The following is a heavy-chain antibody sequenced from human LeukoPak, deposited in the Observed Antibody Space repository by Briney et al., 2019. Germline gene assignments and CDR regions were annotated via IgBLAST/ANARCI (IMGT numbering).Heavy chain of an antibody. CDR1: GLTFSSYW. V-gene: IGHV3-7*01. CDR2: IKQDGSEK. CDR3: ARDDGQAPMDV. J-gene: IGHJ6*03. Sequence: PGGSLRLSCAASGLTFSSYWMSWVRQAPGKGLEWVANIKQDGSEKYYVDSVKGRFTISRDNAKNSLFLQMNSLRAEDTAVYYCARDDGQAPMDVWGKGTTVTVSS.